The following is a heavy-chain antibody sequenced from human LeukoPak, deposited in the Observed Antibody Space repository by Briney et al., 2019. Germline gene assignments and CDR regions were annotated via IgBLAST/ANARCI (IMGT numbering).Heavy chain of an antibody. Sequence: SETLSLTCAVYGVSFSGYYWSWVRQPPGKGLEWIGEINHSGSTNYNPSLKSRVTISVDTSKNQLSLKLSSVTAADTAVYYCARGLVGATVPDYWGQGTLVTVSS. CDR3: ARGLVGATVPDY. V-gene: IGHV4-34*01. CDR1: GVSFSGYY. CDR2: INHSGST. D-gene: IGHD1-26*01. J-gene: IGHJ4*02.